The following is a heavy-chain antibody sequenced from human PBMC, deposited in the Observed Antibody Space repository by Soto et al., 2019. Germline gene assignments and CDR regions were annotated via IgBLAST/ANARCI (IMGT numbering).Heavy chain of an antibody. J-gene: IGHJ6*02. CDR2: IFPGDSDT. D-gene: IGHD6-13*01. CDR3: ARRGQQPDYGMDV. V-gene: IGHV5-51*01. Sequence: HGESLKISCKGSGYSFTTQWIGWVRQMPGKGLEWMGIIFPGDSDTRYSPSFQGQVTISADKSISTAYLQWSSLKASDTAMYYCARRGQQPDYGMDVWGQGTTVTVSS. CDR1: GYSFTTQW.